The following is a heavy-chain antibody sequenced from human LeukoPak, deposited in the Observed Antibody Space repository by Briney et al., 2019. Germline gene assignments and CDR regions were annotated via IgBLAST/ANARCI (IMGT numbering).Heavy chain of an antibody. CDR1: GGSFSGYY. CDR3: ARVRRYYDSSGYDEINYFDY. J-gene: IGHJ4*02. Sequence: SETLSLTCAVYGGSFSGYYWSWIRQPPGKGLEWIGGINHSGSTNYNPSLKSRVTISVDTSKNQFSLKLSSVTAADTAVYYCARVRRYYDSSGYDEINYFDYWGQGTLVTVSS. CDR2: INHSGST. D-gene: IGHD3-22*01. V-gene: IGHV4-34*01.